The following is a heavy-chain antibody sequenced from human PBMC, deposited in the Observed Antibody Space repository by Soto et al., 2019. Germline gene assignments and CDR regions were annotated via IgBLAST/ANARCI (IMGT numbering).Heavy chain of an antibody. D-gene: IGHD1-1*01. CDR2: THHSGST. CDR3: ARTTAAIHLNY. J-gene: IGHJ4*02. V-gene: IGHV4-34*01. Sequence: QAQLQQWGTGLLKPSETLSLTCAVYGGSLSGNYWGWIRQHPGKGLEWIGETHHSGSTAYNPSLKSRVTISVDTSRNQFSLKLNAVTAAYTAVYYCARTTAAIHLNYWSQGTLVTVSS. CDR1: GGSLSGNY.